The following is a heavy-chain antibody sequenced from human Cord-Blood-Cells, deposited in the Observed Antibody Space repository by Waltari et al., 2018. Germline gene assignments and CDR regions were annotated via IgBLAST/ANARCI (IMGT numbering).Heavy chain of an antibody. CDR1: GGSISSSSYY. J-gene: IGHJ6*02. CDR2: IYYSGST. V-gene: IGHV4-39*01. CDR3: ARQPSSGWYYYYYGMDV. D-gene: IGHD6-19*01. Sequence: QLQLQESGPGLVKPSETLSLTCTVPGGSISSSSYYWGWIRHPPGKGLEWIGSIYYSGSTYYNPSLKSRVTISVDTSKNQFSLKLSSVTAADTAVYYCARQPSSGWYYYYYGMDVWGQGTTVTVSS.